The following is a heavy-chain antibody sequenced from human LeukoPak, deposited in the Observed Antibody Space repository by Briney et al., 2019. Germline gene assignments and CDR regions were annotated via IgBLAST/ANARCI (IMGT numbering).Heavy chain of an antibody. CDR1: GYTFTSYG. V-gene: IGHV1-18*01. D-gene: IGHD2-21*02. Sequence: PWASVKVSCKASGYTFTSYGISWVRQAPGQGLEWMGWISAYNGNTNYAQKLQGRVTMTTDTSTSTAYMELRSLRSDDTAVYYCARDGATELAYCGGDCYLDYWGQGTLVTVSS. CDR3: ARDGATELAYCGGDCYLDY. J-gene: IGHJ4*02. CDR2: ISAYNGNT.